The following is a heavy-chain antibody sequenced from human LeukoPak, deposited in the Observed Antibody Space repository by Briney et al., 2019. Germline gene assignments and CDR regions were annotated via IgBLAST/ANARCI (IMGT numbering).Heavy chain of an antibody. CDR1: GFTVSTNY. CDR2: LYSDGST. Sequence: PGGSLRLSCAASGFTVSTNYMSWVRQTPGKGLEWVSVLYSDGSTYYLDSVKGRFTISRDNSKNTVYLQMNALRAEDTGVYYCARDRGYDSSGFDYWGQGTLVTVSS. D-gene: IGHD3-22*01. CDR3: ARDRGYDSSGFDY. J-gene: IGHJ4*02. V-gene: IGHV3-66*01.